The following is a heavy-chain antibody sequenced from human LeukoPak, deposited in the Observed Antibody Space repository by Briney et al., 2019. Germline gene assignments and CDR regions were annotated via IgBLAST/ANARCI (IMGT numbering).Heavy chain of an antibody. Sequence: SVKVSCKASGGTFSNYAINWVRQAPGQGLEWMGGIIPIFGTANYAQKFQGRVTITADKSTSTVYMELNSLKSEDTAVYHCARGWDYDSGGRPTAYVYWGQGTLVTVSS. CDR2: IIPIFGTA. CDR1: GGTFSNYA. CDR3: ARGWDYDSGGRPTAYVY. D-gene: IGHD3-22*01. J-gene: IGHJ4*02. V-gene: IGHV1-69*06.